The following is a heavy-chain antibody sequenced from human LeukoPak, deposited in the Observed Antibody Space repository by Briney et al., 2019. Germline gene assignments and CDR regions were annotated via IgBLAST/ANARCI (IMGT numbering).Heavy chain of an antibody. CDR1: GGTFSSYA. D-gene: IGHD1-1*01. J-gene: IGHJ3*02. CDR3: LLDHDAFDI. CDR2: IIPIFGTA. Sequence: SVKVSCKASGGTFSSYAISWVRQAPGQGLEWMGRIIPIFGTANYAQKFQGRVTITTDESTSTAYMELSRLRSDDTAVYYCLLDHDAFDIWGQGTMVTVSS. V-gene: IGHV1-69*05.